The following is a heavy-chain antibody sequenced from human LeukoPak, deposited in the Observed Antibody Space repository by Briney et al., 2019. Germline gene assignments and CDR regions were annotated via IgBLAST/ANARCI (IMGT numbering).Heavy chain of an antibody. D-gene: IGHD3-3*01. CDR2: IRYDGSNK. CDR1: GFTFSSYG. V-gene: IGHV3-30*02. Sequence: GGSLRLSCAASGFTFSSYGMHWVRQAPGKGLEWVAFIRYDGSNKYYADSVKGRFTISRDKSKKTLYLQMNSLRAEDTAVYYCAKDPTAGFWSGYYFDYWGQGTLVTVSS. CDR3: AKDPTAGFWSGYYFDY. J-gene: IGHJ4*02.